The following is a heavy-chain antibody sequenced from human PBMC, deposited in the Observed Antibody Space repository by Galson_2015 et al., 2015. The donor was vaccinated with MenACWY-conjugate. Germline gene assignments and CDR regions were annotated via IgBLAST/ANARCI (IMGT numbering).Heavy chain of an antibody. V-gene: IGHV3-74*01. J-gene: IGHJ4*02. CDR2: MNSDGSST. CDR1: GFTFSSFG. D-gene: IGHD6-13*01. Sequence: SLRLSCAASGFTFSSFGMHWVRQAPGKGLEWVSRMNSDGSSTSYADSVKGRFTISRDKAKNTLYLQMNSLRAEDTAVYYCARGLSVAAAVSPFAYWGQGTLVTVSS. CDR3: ARGLSVAAAVSPFAY.